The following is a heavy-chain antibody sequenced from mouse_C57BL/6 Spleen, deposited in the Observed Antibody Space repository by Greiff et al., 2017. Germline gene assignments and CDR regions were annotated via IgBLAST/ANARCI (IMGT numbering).Heavy chain of an antibody. CDR3: ARKELVYGSSFDY. Sequence: QVQLQQPGAELVRPGSSVKLSCKASGYTFTSYWMDWVKQRPGQGLEWIGNIYPSDSETHYNQKFKDKATLTVDKSSSTAYMQLSSLTSEDSAVDYCARKELVYGSSFDYWGQGTTLTVSS. D-gene: IGHD1-1*01. CDR2: IYPSDSET. CDR1: GYTFTSYW. J-gene: IGHJ2*01. V-gene: IGHV1-61*01.